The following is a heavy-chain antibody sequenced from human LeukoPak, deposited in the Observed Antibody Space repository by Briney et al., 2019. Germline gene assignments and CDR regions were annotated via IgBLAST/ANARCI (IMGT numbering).Heavy chain of an antibody. D-gene: IGHD3-10*01. CDR2: IQYDGSNK. CDR1: GFTFSSYG. CDR3: ARSLTMVRAYDY. J-gene: IGHJ4*02. V-gene: IGHV3-30*02. Sequence: GGSLRLSCAASGFTFSSYGMHWVRQAPGKGLEWVTFIQYDGSNKYYADSVKGRLTIYRDNSKNAVYLQMNSLRTEDTAVYYCARSLTMVRAYDYWGQGTLVTVSS.